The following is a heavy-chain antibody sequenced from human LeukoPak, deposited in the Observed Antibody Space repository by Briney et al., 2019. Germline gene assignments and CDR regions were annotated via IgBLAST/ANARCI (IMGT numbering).Heavy chain of an antibody. Sequence: QPGGSLRLSCAASGLTFRNYAMSWVRQAPGKGLEWVSTISGDGTNTYFADSVKGRFTISRDNAKNSLYLQMNSLRAEDTAVYYCARDGPSIAAAGKFDYWGQGTLVTVSS. D-gene: IGHD6-13*01. CDR2: ISGDGTNT. J-gene: IGHJ4*02. CDR1: GLTFRNYA. V-gene: IGHV3-23*01. CDR3: ARDGPSIAAAGKFDY.